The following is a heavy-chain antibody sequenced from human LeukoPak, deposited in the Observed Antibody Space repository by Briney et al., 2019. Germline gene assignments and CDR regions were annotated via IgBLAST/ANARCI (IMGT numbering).Heavy chain of an antibody. J-gene: IGHJ4*02. CDR3: ARSPTYFYDGSGYPRGFDY. CDR1: GDSVSSYY. D-gene: IGHD3-22*01. CDR2: IYYSGST. V-gene: IGHV4-59*02. Sequence: SETLSLTCTVSGDSVSSYYWSWIRQPPGKGLEWIGYIYYSGSTNYNPSLKSRVTISVDTSKNQFSLKLISVTAADTAVYYCARSPTYFYDGSGYPRGFDYWGQGTPVTVSS.